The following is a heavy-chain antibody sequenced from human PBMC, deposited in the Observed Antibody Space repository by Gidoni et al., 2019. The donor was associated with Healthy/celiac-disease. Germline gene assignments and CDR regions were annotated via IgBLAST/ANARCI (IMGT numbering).Heavy chain of an antibody. Sequence: QVQLVESGGGVVQPGRSLRLSCAASGFTFSRYAMHWVRQAPGKGLGWVAVISYDGSNKYYADSVKGRFTISRDNSKNTLYLQMNSLRAEDTAVYYCAREPPRSEQLVSSFDYWGQGTLVTVSS. J-gene: IGHJ4*02. V-gene: IGHV3-30-3*01. CDR3: AREPPRSEQLVSSFDY. CDR2: ISYDGSNK. D-gene: IGHD6-6*01. CDR1: GFTFSRYA.